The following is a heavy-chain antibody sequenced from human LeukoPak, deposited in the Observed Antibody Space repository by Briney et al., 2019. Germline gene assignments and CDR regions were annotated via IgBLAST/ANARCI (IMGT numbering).Heavy chain of an antibody. CDR1: GFTFSSYA. CDR3: AKERSLEIAVAGTVFDY. CDR2: ISYDGSNK. Sequence: GGSLRLSCAASGFTFSSYAMHWVRQAPGKGLEWVAVISYDGSNKYYADSVKGRFTISRDNSKNTLYLQMNSLRAEDTAVYYCAKERSLEIAVAGTVFDYWGQGTLVTVSS. V-gene: IGHV3-30-3*01. J-gene: IGHJ4*02. D-gene: IGHD6-19*01.